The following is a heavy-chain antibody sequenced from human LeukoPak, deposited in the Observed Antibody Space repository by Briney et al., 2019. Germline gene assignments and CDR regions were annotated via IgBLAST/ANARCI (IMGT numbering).Heavy chain of an antibody. J-gene: IGHJ4*02. Sequence: GRSLRLSCAASGFTFSSYGMHWVRQAPGKGLEWVAVIWYDGSNKYYADSVKGRFTISRDNSKNTLYLQMNSLRAEDTAVYYCARDVRITMVRGVKGVDYWGQGTLVTVSS. CDR2: IWYDGSNK. CDR1: GFTFSSYG. D-gene: IGHD3-10*01. CDR3: ARDVRITMVRGVKGVDY. V-gene: IGHV3-33*01.